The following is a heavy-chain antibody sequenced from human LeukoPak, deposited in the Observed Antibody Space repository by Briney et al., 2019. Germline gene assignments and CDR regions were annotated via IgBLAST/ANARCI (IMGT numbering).Heavy chain of an antibody. J-gene: IGHJ4*02. CDR2: ITGGSSYI. V-gene: IGHV3-21*01. CDR3: ARENRGTTDY. Sequence: GGSLRLSCAASGFTFSTYSMNWVRQAPGKGLEWVSSITGGSSYIDYGDSVKGRFTISRDNAKNSLYLQMNSLRAEDTAVYYCARENRGTTDYWGQGTLVTVSS. D-gene: IGHD1-7*01. CDR1: GFTFSTYS.